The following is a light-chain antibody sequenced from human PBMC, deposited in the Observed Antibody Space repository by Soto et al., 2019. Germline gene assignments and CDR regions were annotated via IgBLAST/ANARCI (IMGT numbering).Light chain of an antibody. CDR2: DTS. Sequence: ERVTTQSPAALSVSPGERATLSRRASESVSSSYVAWYQHKPGLAPRLLIHDTSSRAIGIPDRLSGSKSGTNFTLTIRRMEPEDVGMYYCQQYGSSPITFGQGTRLEIK. V-gene: IGKV3D-20*01. CDR3: QQYGSSPIT. CDR1: ESVSSSY. J-gene: IGKJ5*01.